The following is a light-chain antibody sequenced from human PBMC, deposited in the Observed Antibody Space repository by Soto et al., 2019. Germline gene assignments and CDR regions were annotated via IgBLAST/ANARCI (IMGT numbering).Light chain of an antibody. CDR3: QQYNNWFLT. CDR2: GAS. J-gene: IGKJ3*01. V-gene: IGKV3-15*01. CDR1: QSVSSN. Sequence: EIVMTQSPATLSVSPGERATLSCRASQSVSSNLAWYQQKPGQAPRLLIYGASTRATGIPARFSGSGSGTEFTLTISSLQSEDFAVYYCQQYNNWFLTSGPGTKVDIK.